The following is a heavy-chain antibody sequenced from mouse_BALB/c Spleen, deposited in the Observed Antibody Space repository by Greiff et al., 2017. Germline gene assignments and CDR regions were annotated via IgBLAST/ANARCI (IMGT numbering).Heavy chain of an antibody. V-gene: IGHV1-7*01. J-gene: IGHJ4*01. CDR3: ARGSKGWAPMDD. Sequence: QVQLQQSGAELAKPGASVKMSCKASGYTFTSYWMHWVKQRPGQGLEWIGYINPSTGYTEYNQKFKDKATLTADKSSSTAYMQLSSLTSEDSAVYYCARGSKGWAPMDDWGQGTSVTVSS. CDR2: INPSTGYT. CDR1: GYTFTSYW. D-gene: IGHD2-3*01.